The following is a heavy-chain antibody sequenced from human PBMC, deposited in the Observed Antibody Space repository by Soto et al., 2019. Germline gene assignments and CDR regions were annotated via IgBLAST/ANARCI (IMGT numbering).Heavy chain of an antibody. CDR1: GFTFSSYA. J-gene: IGHJ4*02. CDR2: ISYDGSNK. D-gene: IGHD3-16*01. V-gene: IGHV3-30-3*01. Sequence: QVQLVESGGGVVQPGRSLRLSCAASGFTFSSYAMHCVRQAPGKGLEWVAVISYDGSNKYYADSVKGRFTISRDNSKNTLYLQMNSLRAEDTAVYYWARGRGEVPTRGFDYLGQGTLVTVSS. CDR3: ARGRGEVPTRGFDY.